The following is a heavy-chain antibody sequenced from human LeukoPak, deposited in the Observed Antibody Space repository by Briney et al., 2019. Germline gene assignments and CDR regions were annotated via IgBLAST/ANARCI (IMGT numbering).Heavy chain of an antibody. D-gene: IGHD3-3*01. CDR2: IYYSGST. J-gene: IGHJ4*02. Sequence: PSETLSLTCTVSGGSISSSSYYWGWIRQPPGKGLEWIGSIYYSGSTYYNSSLKSRVTISVDTSKNQFSLKLSSVTAADTAVYYCARWRAYFDYWGQGTLVTVSS. CDR1: GGSISSSSYY. V-gene: IGHV4-39*07. CDR3: ARWRAYFDY.